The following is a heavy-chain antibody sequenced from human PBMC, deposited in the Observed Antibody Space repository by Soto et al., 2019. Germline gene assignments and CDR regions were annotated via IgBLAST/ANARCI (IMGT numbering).Heavy chain of an antibody. CDR2: IFHSGTT. J-gene: IGHJ6*02. V-gene: IGHV4-4*02. Sequence: QVQLQESGPGLVKSSGTLSLTCAVSGGSISSSNWWSWVRQPPGKGLEWIGEIFHSGTTHYNPSLKSRVTMSVDKSRNLISLILSSVTAADTAVYYCARDRYYGSGSNGLDVWGQGTTVTVSS. D-gene: IGHD3-10*01. CDR1: GGSISSSNW. CDR3: ARDRYYGSGSNGLDV.